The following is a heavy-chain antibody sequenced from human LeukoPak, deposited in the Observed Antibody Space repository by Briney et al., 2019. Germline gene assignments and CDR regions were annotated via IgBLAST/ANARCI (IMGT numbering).Heavy chain of an antibody. CDR3: ARGSRYLGYDFDY. J-gene: IGHJ4*02. D-gene: IGHD5-12*01. CDR1: GGSISSHY. V-gene: IGHV4-59*11. CDR2: IYYSGST. Sequence: SETLSLTCTVSGGSISSHYWSWIRQPPGKGLEWIGYIYYSGSTNYNPSLKSRVTISVDTSKNQFSLKLSSVTAADTAAYYCARGSRYLGYDFDYWGQGTLSPSPQ.